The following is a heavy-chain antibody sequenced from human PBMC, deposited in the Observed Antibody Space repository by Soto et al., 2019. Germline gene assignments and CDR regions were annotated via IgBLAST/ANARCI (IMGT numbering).Heavy chain of an antibody. J-gene: IGHJ6*02. CDR1: GGTFSSYT. D-gene: IGHD5-12*01. CDR3: ARKYSGYDYYYYGMDV. V-gene: IGHV1-69*02. Sequence: QVQLVQSGAEVKKPGSSVKVSCKASGGTFSSYTISWVRQAPGQGLEWMGRIIPILGIANNAQKFQGRVTITADKSTSTAYMELSSLRSEDTAVYYCARKYSGYDYYYYGMDVWGQGTTVTVSS. CDR2: IIPILGIA.